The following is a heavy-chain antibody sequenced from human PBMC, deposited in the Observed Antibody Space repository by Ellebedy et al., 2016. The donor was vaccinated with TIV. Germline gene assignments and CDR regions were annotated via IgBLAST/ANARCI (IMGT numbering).Heavy chain of an antibody. CDR1: GFSFGTYG. CDR3: ARDLHFAFDY. CDR2: ISSNSGNK. V-gene: IGHV3-21*01. Sequence: GESLKISCAASGFSFGTYGMHWVRQAPGKGLEWVSSISSNSGNKYCADSVEGRFTISRDNARNSLYLQMNSLRAEDTAVYYCARDLHFAFDYWGRGTLVTVSS. J-gene: IGHJ4*02.